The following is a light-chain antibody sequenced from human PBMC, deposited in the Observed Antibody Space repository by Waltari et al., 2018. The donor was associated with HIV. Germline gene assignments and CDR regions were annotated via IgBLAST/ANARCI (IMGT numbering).Light chain of an antibody. Sequence: EIVLTQSPGALSLSPGERATLSCRARQTISARSVDWDQQKAGQAPSILIYDTSMRATGIPDRSSGSGSGTDFTLTICGLEPEDFAVYYCQQYGNSPRFTFGPGTKVNMK. J-gene: IGKJ3*01. CDR1: QTISARS. CDR2: DTS. V-gene: IGKV3-20*01. CDR3: QQYGNSPRFT.